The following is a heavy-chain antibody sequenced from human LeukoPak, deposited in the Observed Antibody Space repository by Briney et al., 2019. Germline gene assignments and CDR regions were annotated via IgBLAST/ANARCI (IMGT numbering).Heavy chain of an antibody. Sequence: GGSLRLSCAASGFTFSSYAMHWVRQAPGKGLEWVAVILSDGSKEFYTDSVKGRFTISRDNSKNTLYLQMNSLRAEDTAVYYCAKQEREMATIGTFDYWGQGTLVTVSS. CDR2: ILSDGSKE. CDR1: GFTFSSYA. CDR3: AKQEREMATIGTFDY. V-gene: IGHV3-30*04. D-gene: IGHD5-24*01. J-gene: IGHJ4*02.